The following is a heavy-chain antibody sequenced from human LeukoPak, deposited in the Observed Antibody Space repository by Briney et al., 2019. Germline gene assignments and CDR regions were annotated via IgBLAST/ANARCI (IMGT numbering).Heavy chain of an antibody. CDR1: GFTVSSNY. D-gene: IGHD5-24*01. J-gene: IGHJ3*02. CDR2: IYSGGST. V-gene: IGHV3-66*01. Sequence: PGGSLRLSCAASGFTVSSNYMSWVRQAPGKGLGWVSVIYSGGSTDYKGSVKDRFIISRDNSKNTLYLQMNSLRAEDTAVYCCAKEMATMNAFDIWGQGTMVTVSS. CDR3: AKEMATMNAFDI.